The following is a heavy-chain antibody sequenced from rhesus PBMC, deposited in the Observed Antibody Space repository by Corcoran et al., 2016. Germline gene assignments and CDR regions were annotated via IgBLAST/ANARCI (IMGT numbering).Heavy chain of an antibody. J-gene: IGHJ5-2*02. Sequence: QVQLQESGPGLVKPSETLSLTCAVSGASIRSYWWSWIRQPPGKGLEWIGESKGNSGSTYYTPALKIRVTISKDPSRNQFALKLSYVPAADTAVYYCARGPPPTQDVWGRGVLVTVSS. D-gene: IGHD2-15*01. V-gene: IGHV4-80*01. CDR1: GASIRSYW. CDR2: SKGNSGST. CDR3: ARGPPPTQDV.